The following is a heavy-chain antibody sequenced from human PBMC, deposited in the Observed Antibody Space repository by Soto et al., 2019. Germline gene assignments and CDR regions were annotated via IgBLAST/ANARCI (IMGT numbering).Heavy chain of an antibody. Sequence: SETLSLTCTVSGGSISRSNYYWDWLRQPPGKGLEWIGTTYYNGNAYYNPSLRSRVSMSVDTSKNQFSLKLISVTAADTAVYYCARHFVAVVIKGWGYWGQGKLVTVSS. D-gene: IGHD3-10*01. CDR2: TYYNGNA. CDR1: GGSISRSNYY. CDR3: ARHFVAVVIKGWGY. V-gene: IGHV4-39*01. J-gene: IGHJ4*02.